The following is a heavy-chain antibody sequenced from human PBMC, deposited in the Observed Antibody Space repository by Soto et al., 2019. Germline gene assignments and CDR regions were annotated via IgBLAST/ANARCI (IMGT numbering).Heavy chain of an antibody. J-gene: IGHJ4*02. CDR1: GGLFSSFA. Sequence: QGQLVQSGPEVKKVGSSVKLSCKDSGGLFSSFAISWVRQSPGQGLEWLGGIIPVFGTTNYAENFQDRVTITADESTNTAYMELSSLTSGDTAIHYCARGGSPYVWFNEFWGQGTLVTVSS. CDR2: IIPVFGTT. CDR3: ARGGSPYVWFNEF. D-gene: IGHD3-16*01. V-gene: IGHV1-69*01.